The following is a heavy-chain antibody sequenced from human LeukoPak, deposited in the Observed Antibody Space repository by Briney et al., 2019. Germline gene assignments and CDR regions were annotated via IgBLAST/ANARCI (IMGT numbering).Heavy chain of an antibody. Sequence: ASVKVSCKASGYTFTSHFMHWVRQAPGQGLEWMGIINPRGGSTSYTQKFQGRVTMTRDTSISTVYMELSRLRSDDTAVYYCARQWPTPWLSAGDDGFDIWGQGTMVTVSS. V-gene: IGHV1-46*01. CDR3: ARQWPTPWLSAGDDGFDI. CDR1: GYTFTSHF. J-gene: IGHJ3*02. CDR2: INPRGGST. D-gene: IGHD6-19*01.